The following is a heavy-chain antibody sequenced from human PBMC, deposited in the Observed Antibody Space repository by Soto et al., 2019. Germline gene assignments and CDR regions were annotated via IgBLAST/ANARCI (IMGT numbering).Heavy chain of an antibody. Sequence: QVQLVESGGGVVQPGRSLRLSCAASGFTFSNFAMHWFRQAPGKGREWVAVMSFDGTTKFYADSVKGRFTVSRDNSRYSLYLEVNSLRDEDTGVYYCAREGPEAFRSTLHLDYWGQGTLVTVSS. CDR3: AREGPEAFRSTLHLDY. CDR1: GFTFSNFA. CDR2: MSFDGTTK. J-gene: IGHJ4*02. D-gene: IGHD1-26*01. V-gene: IGHV3-30-3*01.